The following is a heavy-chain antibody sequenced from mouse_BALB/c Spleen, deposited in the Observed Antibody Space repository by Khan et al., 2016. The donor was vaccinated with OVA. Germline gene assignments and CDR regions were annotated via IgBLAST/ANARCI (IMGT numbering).Heavy chain of an antibody. J-gene: IGHJ2*01. CDR1: GYIFTSYW. V-gene: IGHV1S132*01. Sequence: QVQLQQPGAELVRPGASVKLSCKTSGYIFTSYWIHWVKQRSGQGLDWIARIYPGTDNTYYNEKLKEKATLTADKSSSTAYMQLSSLKSEDSAVYFCEREEALYYFDYWGQGTTLTVSS. CDR3: EREEALYYFDY. D-gene: IGHD3-2*02. CDR2: IYPGTDNT.